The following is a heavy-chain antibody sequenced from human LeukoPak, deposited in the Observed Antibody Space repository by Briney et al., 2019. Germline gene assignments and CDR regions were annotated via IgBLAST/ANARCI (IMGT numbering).Heavy chain of an antibody. J-gene: IGHJ4*03. Sequence: GGSLRLSCAASGFTFSSYWMSWVRQAPGKGLEWVANIKQDGSEKYYVDSVKGRFTISRDNAKNSLYLQMSSLRAEDTAVYYCARDTYDSSGYYAHLDYWGQGTTVTVSS. CDR1: GFTFSSYW. CDR2: IKQDGSEK. V-gene: IGHV3-7*01. CDR3: ARDTYDSSGYYAHLDY. D-gene: IGHD3-22*01.